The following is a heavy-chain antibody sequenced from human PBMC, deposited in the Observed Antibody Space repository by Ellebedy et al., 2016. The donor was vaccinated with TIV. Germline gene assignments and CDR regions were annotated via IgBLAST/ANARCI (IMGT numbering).Heavy chain of an antibody. D-gene: IGHD6-19*01. V-gene: IGHV3-53*04. CDR2: ICSEGGSI. CDR3: ARDLDKSSGWYGGAAY. Sequence: PGGSLRLSCTASGFTVSGGWMNWVRQAPGKGLEWVSAICSEGGSIFDADSVKGRFTLSTHNSMTTLYRERNNLRAEDTAVYYCARDLDKSSGWYGGAAYWGQGTLVTVSS. CDR1: GFTVSGGW. J-gene: IGHJ4*02.